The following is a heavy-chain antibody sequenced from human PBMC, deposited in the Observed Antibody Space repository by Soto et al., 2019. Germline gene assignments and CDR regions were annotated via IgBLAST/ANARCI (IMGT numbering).Heavy chain of an antibody. CDR3: ARDRILVILGVLTDHPSACDF. D-gene: IGHD2-21*01. J-gene: IGHJ4*02. V-gene: IGHV3-23*01. CDR1: GFTFSSHV. CDR2: ISASGDTT. Sequence: GGSLRLSCAASGFTFSSHVMTWVRQVPGKGLEWVSSISASGDTTFYADYAKGRFTISRDNSKNTLYLEIHSLRAEDTADYYWARDRILVILGVLTDHPSACDFWGQGTRVTVSS.